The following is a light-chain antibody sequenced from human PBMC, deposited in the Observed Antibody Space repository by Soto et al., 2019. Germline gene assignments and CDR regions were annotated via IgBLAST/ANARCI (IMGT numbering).Light chain of an antibody. Sequence: QSVLTQPPSASGTPGQRVTISCSGSSSNIGSNYVYWYQQLPGTAPKLLIYSNNQRPSGVPGRFSDSKSGTSASLAISGRQSEDEADYYCASWDDSLNGVVFGGGTKLTVL. CDR2: SNN. V-gene: IGLV1-44*01. CDR1: SSNIGSNY. CDR3: ASWDDSLNGVV. J-gene: IGLJ2*01.